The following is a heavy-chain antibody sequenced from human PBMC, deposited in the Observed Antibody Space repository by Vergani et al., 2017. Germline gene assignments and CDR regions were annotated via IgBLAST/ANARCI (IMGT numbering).Heavy chain of an antibody. J-gene: IGHJ4*02. Sequence: QVHLQQRGAGVLKPSDTLSLTCGVIGGSLSGYFWSWIRQSPGRGLEWIGEITAIGSAKYSPSATSRVTISVDTSRGEFTLTVNSVTAADTGLYFCARRRPRLNLGSKSNAGTFDSWGQGALVTVSS. V-gene: IGHV4-34*02. CDR3: ARRRPRLNLGSKSNAGTFDS. D-gene: IGHD3-10*01. CDR1: GGSLSGYF. CDR2: ITAIGSA.